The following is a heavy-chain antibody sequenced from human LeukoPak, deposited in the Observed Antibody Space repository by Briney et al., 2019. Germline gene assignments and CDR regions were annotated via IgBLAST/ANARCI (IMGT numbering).Heavy chain of an antibody. V-gene: IGHV1-69*13. CDR3: ARENYYDSSGYYPVGWFDP. D-gene: IGHD3-22*01. J-gene: IGHJ5*02. CDR2: IIPIFGTA. CDR1: GYTFTDYY. Sequence: ASVKVSCKASGYTFTDYYIHWVRQAPGQGLEWMGGIIPIFGTANYAQKFQGRVTITADESTSTAYMELSSLRSEDTAVYYCARENYYDSSGYYPVGWFDPWGQGTLVTVSS.